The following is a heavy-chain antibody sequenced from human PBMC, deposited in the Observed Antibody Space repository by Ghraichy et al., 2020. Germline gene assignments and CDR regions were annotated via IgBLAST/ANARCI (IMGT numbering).Heavy chain of an antibody. V-gene: IGHV3-48*01. D-gene: IGHD5-24*01. Sequence: GGSLRLSCAASGFTFSSYSMNWVRQAPGKGLEWVSYISSSSSTIYYADSVKGRFTISRDNAKNSLYLQMNSLRAEDTAVYYCARPPRRWLPTPWGQGTLVTVSS. J-gene: IGHJ5*02. CDR3: ARPPRRWLPTP. CDR1: GFTFSSYS. CDR2: ISSSSSTI.